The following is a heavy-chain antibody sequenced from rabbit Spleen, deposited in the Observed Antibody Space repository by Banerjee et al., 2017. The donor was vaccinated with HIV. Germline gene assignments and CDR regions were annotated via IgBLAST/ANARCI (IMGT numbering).Heavy chain of an antibody. CDR2: IEGGSSAFS. Sequence: QQQLEESGGGLVKPGGTLTLTCKASGIDFSSYYMNWVRQAPGKGLEWIACIEGGSSAFSYFASWAKGRFTISKTSSTTVTLQMTSLTAADTATYFCARDLPGVIGWNFDLWGPGTLVTVS. J-gene: IGHJ4*01. V-gene: IGHV1S45*01. CDR1: GIDFSSYYM. CDR3: ARDLPGVIGWNFDL. D-gene: IGHD1-1*01.